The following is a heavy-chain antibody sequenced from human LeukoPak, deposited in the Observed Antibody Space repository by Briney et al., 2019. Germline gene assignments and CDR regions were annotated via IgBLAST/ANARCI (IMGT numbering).Heavy chain of an antibody. V-gene: IGHV3-48*02. CDR3: VRDHLYSFDY. Sequence: GGSLRLSCAASGFTFSSYSMNWVRQAPGKGLEWVSYFRSSSNTIYYADSVKGRFTISGDNAKNLLYLQMNSLRDEDTAVSYCVRDHLYSFDYWGQGTLVTVSS. CDR2: FRSSSNTI. CDR1: GFTFSSYS. D-gene: IGHD3-16*01. J-gene: IGHJ4*02.